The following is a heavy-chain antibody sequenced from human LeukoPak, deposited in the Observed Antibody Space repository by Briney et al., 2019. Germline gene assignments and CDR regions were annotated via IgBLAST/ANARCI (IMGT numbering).Heavy chain of an antibody. CDR1: GFTFSDYY. V-gene: IGHV3-11*04. D-gene: IGHD2-15*01. J-gene: IGHJ2*01. Sequence: PGGSLRLSCAASGFTFSDYYMSWIRQAPGKGLEWVSYISSSGSTIYYADSVKGRFTISRDNAKNSLYLQMNSLRAEDTAVYYCARDGLAAATLHWCFDLWGRGTLVTVSS. CDR2: ISSSGSTI. CDR3: ARDGLAAATLHWCFDL.